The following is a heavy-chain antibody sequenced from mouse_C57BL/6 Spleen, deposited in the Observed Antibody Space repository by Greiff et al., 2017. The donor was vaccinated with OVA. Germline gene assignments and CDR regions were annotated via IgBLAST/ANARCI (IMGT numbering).Heavy chain of an antibody. J-gene: IGHJ2*01. V-gene: IGHV1-82*01. Sequence: QVQLQQSGPELVKPGASVKISCKASGYAFSSSWMNWVKQRPGKGLEWIGRIYPGDGDTNYNGKFKGKATLTADKSSSTAYMQLSSPTSEDSAVYFCARSTTVVAFDYWGQGTTLTVSS. CDR3: ARSTTVVAFDY. D-gene: IGHD1-1*01. CDR2: IYPGDGDT. CDR1: GYAFSSSW.